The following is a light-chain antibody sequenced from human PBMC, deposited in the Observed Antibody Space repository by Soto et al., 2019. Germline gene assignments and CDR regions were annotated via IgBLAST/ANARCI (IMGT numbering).Light chain of an antibody. V-gene: IGKV3-20*01. CDR2: GAS. CDR3: QQYGSSPPRYT. J-gene: IGKJ2*01. CDR1: QSVSSSY. Sequence: EIVLTQSPGTLSLSPGERATLSCRASQSVSSSYLAWYQQKPGPAPRLLIYGASSRATGIPDRLSGSGSGTDFTLTISRLEPEDFAVYYCQQYGSSPPRYTFGQGTKLEIK.